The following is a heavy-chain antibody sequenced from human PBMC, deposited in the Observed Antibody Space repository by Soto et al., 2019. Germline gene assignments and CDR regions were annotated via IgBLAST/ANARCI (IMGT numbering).Heavy chain of an antibody. CDR3: ARENLIQGYDYYYYYGMDV. D-gene: IGHD5-12*01. V-gene: IGHV1-69*12. CDR1: GGTFSSYA. CDR2: IIPIFGTA. J-gene: IGHJ6*02. Sequence: QVQLVQSGAEVKKPGSSVKVSCKASGGTFSSYAISWVRQAPGQGLEWMGGIIPIFGTANYAQKFQGRVTITADESTSTAYMELSSLRSEDTAVYYCARENLIQGYDYYYYYGMDVWGQGTTVTVSS.